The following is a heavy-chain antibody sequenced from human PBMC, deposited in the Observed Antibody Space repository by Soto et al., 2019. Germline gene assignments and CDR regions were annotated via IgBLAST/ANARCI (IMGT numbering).Heavy chain of an antibody. J-gene: IGHJ6*02. V-gene: IGHV1-69*11. CDR3: ARDRAEGQLGARMDV. CDR1: GGAFSSYA. D-gene: IGHD6-6*01. CDR2: NIPILGTA. Sequence: QVQLVQSGAEVKTPGSSVTVSCKASGGAFSSYAISWVRQAPGQGLEWMGGNIPILGTANYAQTFQGRVTNTADESTSTAYMELSSLRSEDTAVDYCARDRAEGQLGARMDVWGQGTTVTVSS.